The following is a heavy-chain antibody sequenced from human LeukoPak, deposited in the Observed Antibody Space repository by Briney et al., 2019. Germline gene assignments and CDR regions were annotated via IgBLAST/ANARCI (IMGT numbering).Heavy chain of an antibody. J-gene: IGHJ4*02. D-gene: IGHD3-3*02. CDR3: ARIGPILGAAWVDY. CDR2: IFYAGST. V-gene: IGHV4-28*01. CDR1: GYSISSNHW. Sequence: SEMMSLTCAVSGYSISSNHWWGWIRQPPGKGLEWIGYIFYAGSTYYNPSLKSRVTMSVDTSKNQFSLRLSSVTAVDTAVYYCARIGPILGAAWVDYWGQGTLVSVCS.